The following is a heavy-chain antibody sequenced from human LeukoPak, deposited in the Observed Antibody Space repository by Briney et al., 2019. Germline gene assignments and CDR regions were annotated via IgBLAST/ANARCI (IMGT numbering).Heavy chain of an antibody. D-gene: IGHD3-9*01. CDR1: GYTFTSYY. CDR3: ARGIGELRYFDWLFKPQYYFDY. V-gene: IGHV1-46*01. J-gene: IGHJ4*02. Sequence: ASVKVSCKASGYTFTSYYMHWVRQAPGQGLEWMGIINPSGGSTSYAQKFQGRVTMTRDTSTSTVYMELSSLRSEDTAVYYCARGIGELRYFDWLFKPQYYFDYWGQGTLVTVSS. CDR2: INPSGGST.